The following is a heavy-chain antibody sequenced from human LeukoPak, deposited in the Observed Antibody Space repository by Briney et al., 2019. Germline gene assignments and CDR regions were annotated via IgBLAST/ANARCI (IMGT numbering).Heavy chain of an antibody. CDR3: ARVICRATPCSGWFDP. Sequence: PSETLSLTCTVSGGSLTSYYWSWIRQPPGNGLEWIGYIYYSGSTNYNPYLKSRVTISVDTSKNQCSLKLSSVTAADAAVYYCARVICRATPCSGWFDPWGQGTLVTVSS. V-gene: IGHV4-59*01. D-gene: IGHD3-10*02. CDR1: GGSLTSYY. CDR2: IYYSGST. J-gene: IGHJ5*02.